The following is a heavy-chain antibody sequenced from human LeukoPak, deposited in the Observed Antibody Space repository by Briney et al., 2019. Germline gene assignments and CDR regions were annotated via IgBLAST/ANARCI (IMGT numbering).Heavy chain of an antibody. CDR1: GFTFSSYA. D-gene: IGHD5-18*01. V-gene: IGHV3-30-3*01. CDR3: AYGGYSYGSFDY. J-gene: IGHJ4*02. CDR2: ISYDGSNK. Sequence: GGSLRLSCAASGFTFSSYAMHWVRQAPGKGLEWVAVISYDGSNKYYADSVKGRFTISRDNSKNTLYLQMNSLRAEDTAVYYCAYGGYSYGSFDYWGQGTLVTVSS.